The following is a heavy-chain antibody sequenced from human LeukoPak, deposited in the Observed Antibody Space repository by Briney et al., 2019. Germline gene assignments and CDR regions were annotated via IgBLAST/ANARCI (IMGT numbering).Heavy chain of an antibody. CDR2: IYPGDSDT. CDR1: GYSFTSYW. V-gene: IGHV5-51*01. D-gene: IGHD6-19*01. Sequence: GESLQISCKGSGYSFTSYWIGWVRQMPGKGLEWMGIIYPGDSDTSYSPSFQGQVTISADKSISTAYLQWSSLKASDTAMYYCARHWSSGWASFDYWGQGTLVTVSS. CDR3: ARHWSSGWASFDY. J-gene: IGHJ4*02.